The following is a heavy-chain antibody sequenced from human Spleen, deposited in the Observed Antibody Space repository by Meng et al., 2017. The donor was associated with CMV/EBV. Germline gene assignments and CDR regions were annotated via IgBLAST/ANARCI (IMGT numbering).Heavy chain of an antibody. CDR2: ISYDGSNK. D-gene: IGHD3-10*01. V-gene: IGHV3-30-3*01. CDR1: GFTFSSYA. Sequence: GESLKFSCAASGFTFSSYAMHWVRQAPGKGLEWVAVISYDGSNKYYADSVKGRFTISRDNSKNTLYLQMNSLRAEDTAVYYCARSYGSGSYVLDYWGQGTLVTVSS. J-gene: IGHJ4*02. CDR3: ARSYGSGSYVLDY.